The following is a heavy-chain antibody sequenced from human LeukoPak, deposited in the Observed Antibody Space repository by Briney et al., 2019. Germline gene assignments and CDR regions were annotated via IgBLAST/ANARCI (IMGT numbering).Heavy chain of an antibody. J-gene: IGHJ3*02. CDR2: ISYDGSNK. Sequence: QSGGSLRLSCATSGFIFRDYWMSWVRQAPGKGLEWVAVISYDGSNKYYADSVKGRFTISRDNSKNTLYLQMNSLRAEDTAVYYCAKVGDYYDFWSGYSGGSAFDIWGQGTMVTVSS. CDR1: GFIFRDYW. D-gene: IGHD3-3*01. CDR3: AKVGDYYDFWSGYSGGSAFDI. V-gene: IGHV3-30-3*02.